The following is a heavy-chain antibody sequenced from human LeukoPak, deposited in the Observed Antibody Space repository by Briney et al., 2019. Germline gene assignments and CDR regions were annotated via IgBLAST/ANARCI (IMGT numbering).Heavy chain of an antibody. CDR2: VYHSGTT. CDR3: ARLNYYGSGIAEY. CDR1: GYSISSGYY. J-gene: IGHJ4*02. Sequence: SETLSLTCAVSGYSISSGYYWGWIRQPPGKGMEWIGNVYHSGTTYYNPSLRSRVTLSVDTSKNQFSLTLTSVTAADTAMYYCARLNYYGSGIAEYWGQGTLVTVSS. V-gene: IGHV4-38-2*01. D-gene: IGHD3-10*01.